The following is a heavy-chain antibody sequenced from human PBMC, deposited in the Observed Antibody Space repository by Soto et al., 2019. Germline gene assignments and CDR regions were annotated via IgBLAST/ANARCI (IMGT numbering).Heavy chain of an antibody. CDR1: GFTFSSYG. V-gene: IGHV3-33*01. D-gene: IGHD2-15*01. J-gene: IGHJ6*02. CDR3: ARDSDIVVVVANGGNYGMDV. CDR2: IWYDGSNK. Sequence: GGSLRLSCAASGFTFSSYGMHWVRQAPGKGLEWVAVIWYDGSNKYYADSVKGRFTISRDNSKNRLYLQMNSLRAEDTAVYYCARDSDIVVVVANGGNYGMDVWGQGTTVTVSS.